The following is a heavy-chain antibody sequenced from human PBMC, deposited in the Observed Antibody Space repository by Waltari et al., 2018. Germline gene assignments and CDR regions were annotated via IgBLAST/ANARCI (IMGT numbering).Heavy chain of an antibody. Sequence: EVQLLESGGGLVPPGGSLRLSCAASGLNFSSFAMSGVRQAPGKGLEWVSAISNSGGSTYYADSVKGRFTISRDNSKNTLYLQMNSLRADDTAVYYCAKGQRWGQGTLVTVSS. V-gene: IGHV3-23*01. CDR2: ISNSGGST. CDR1: GLNFSSFA. J-gene: IGHJ4*02. CDR3: AKGQR.